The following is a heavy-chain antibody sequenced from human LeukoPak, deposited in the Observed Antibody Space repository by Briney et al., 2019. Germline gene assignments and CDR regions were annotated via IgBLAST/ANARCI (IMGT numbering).Heavy chain of an antibody. Sequence: GGSLRLSCAASGFSVSNNYMSWVRQAPGKGLEWVSVLFSGGNTYYADSVKGRFTISRDNSRNTLYLQMNSLRAEDTAVYYCARESGFGALFPHCMEVWGQGTTVTVSS. J-gene: IGHJ6*02. V-gene: IGHV3-53*01. CDR1: GFSVSNNY. D-gene: IGHD3-10*01. CDR3: ARESGFGALFPHCMEV. CDR2: LFSGGNT.